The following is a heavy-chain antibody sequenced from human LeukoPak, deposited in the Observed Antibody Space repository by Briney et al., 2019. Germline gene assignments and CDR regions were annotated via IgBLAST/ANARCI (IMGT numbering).Heavy chain of an antibody. V-gene: IGHV3-74*01. D-gene: IGHD6-13*01. J-gene: IGHJ4*02. CDR2: INTDGSGT. CDR1: GFTFSSYW. CDR3: ARASSSSCDS. Sequence: GSPRLSCAASGFTFSSYWMHWVRQAPGKGLVWVSRINTDGSGTIYADPVKGRFTISRDNAKNTLYLQMNSLRAEDTAVYYCARASSSSCDSWGQGTLVTVSS.